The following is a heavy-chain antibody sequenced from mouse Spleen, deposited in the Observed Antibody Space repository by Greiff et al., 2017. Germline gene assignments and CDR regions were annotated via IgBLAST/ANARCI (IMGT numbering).Heavy chain of an antibody. CDR1: GYTFTSYW. CDR2: IDPSDSYT. J-gene: IGHJ3*01. V-gene: IGHV1-50*01. CDR3: ARRGEERWFAY. Sequence: QVQLQQPGAELVKPGASVKLSCKASGYTFTSYWMHWVKQRPGQGLEWIGEIDPSDSYTNYNQKFKGKATLTVDTSSSTAYMQLSSLTSEDSAVYYSARRGEERWFAYWGQGTLVTVSA.